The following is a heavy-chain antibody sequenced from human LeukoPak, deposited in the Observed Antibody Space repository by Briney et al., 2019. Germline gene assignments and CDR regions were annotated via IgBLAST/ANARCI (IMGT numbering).Heavy chain of an antibody. D-gene: IGHD6-6*01. V-gene: IGHV4-39*01. Sequence: SETLSLTCTVSGGSISSSSYYWGWIRQPPGKGLEWIGSIYYSGSTYYNPSLKSRVTISVDTSKNQFSLKLSPVTAADAAVYYCARKGDSIAARPFDYWGQGTLVTVSS. CDR1: GGSISSSSYY. J-gene: IGHJ4*02. CDR3: ARKGDSIAARPFDY. CDR2: IYYSGST.